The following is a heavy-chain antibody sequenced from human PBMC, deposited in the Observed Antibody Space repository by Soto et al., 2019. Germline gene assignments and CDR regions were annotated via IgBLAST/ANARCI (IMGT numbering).Heavy chain of an antibody. J-gene: IGHJ4*02. CDR1: GFTFCDFA. CDR2: INWNGIST. D-gene: IGHD3-22*01. Sequence: PGGSLRLSCAVSGFTFCDFAMSWVRQAPGKGLEWVSGINWNGISTSYRDSVKGRFIISRDDAQNSLYLQMNSLRAEDTALYYCARDGFQYDDGGYYEFDYWGQGTMVTVSS. V-gene: IGHV3-20*04. CDR3: ARDGFQYDDGGYYEFDY.